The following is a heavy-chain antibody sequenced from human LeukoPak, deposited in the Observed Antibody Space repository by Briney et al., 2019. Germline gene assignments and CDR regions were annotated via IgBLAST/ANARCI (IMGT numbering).Heavy chain of an antibody. CDR1: GFTFNRSW. CDR3: AIWTSGNS. D-gene: IGHD1-1*01. V-gene: IGHV3-7*01. CDR2: MDPSGSQK. Sequence: PGGSLRLSCTASGFTFNRSWMNWVRQAPGKGLEWVANMDPSGSQKRYVDSVKGRFTISKDNPGTSLYLDMNSLGAEDTAIYYCAIWTSGNSWGQGTLVTVSS. J-gene: IGHJ4*02.